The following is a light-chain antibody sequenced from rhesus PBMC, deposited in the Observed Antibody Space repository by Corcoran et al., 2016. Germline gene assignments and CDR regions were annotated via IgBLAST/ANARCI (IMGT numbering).Light chain of an antibody. CDR3: QQNSDFWT. J-gene: IGKJ1*01. CDR2: GAS. Sequence: EIVVTQSPATLSLSPGERATPSCRASQSVDSYLAWYQQKRGQAPRLLNYGASSRATGIPDRFSGSGSGTDFTLTLSSLEHEDVGVYYYQQNSDFWTFGQGTKVEIK. V-gene: IGKV3-24*04. CDR1: QSVDSY.